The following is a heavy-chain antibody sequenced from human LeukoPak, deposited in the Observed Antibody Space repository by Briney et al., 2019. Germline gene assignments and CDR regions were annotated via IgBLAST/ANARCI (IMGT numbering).Heavy chain of an antibody. CDR2: ISYDGSNK. V-gene: IGHV3-30-3*01. J-gene: IGHJ4*02. D-gene: IGHD3-16*01. Sequence: GGSLRLSCAASGFTFSSYAMHWVRQAPGKGLEWVAVISYDGSNKYYADSVKGRFTISRDNSKNTLYLQMNSLRAEDTAVYYCARGRRILGGDTNAGDFFDFWGRGTLVAVSS. CDR3: ARGRRILGGDTNAGDFFDF. CDR1: GFTFSSYA.